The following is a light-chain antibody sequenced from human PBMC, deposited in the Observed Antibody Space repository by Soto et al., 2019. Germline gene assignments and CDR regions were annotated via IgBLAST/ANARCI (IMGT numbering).Light chain of an antibody. CDR1: QSISSS. CDR2: VAS. CDR3: QQYNSYCT. V-gene: IGKV1-5*01. J-gene: IGKJ1*01. Sequence: DVQMTQSPSTLYAFVRDRITITCRASQSISSSLAWYQQKPGKAPRLLMYVASSLQSGVPSRFSGSGSATEFTLTISRLQPDDFAAYYCQQYNSYCTFGQGTKVDI.